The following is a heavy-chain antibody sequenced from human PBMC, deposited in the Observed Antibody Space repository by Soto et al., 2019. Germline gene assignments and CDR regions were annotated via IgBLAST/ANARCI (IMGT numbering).Heavy chain of an antibody. CDR1: GGSISSGDYY. D-gene: IGHD6-13*01. CDR2: IYYSGST. J-gene: IGHJ4*02. Sequence: SETLSLTCTVSGGSISSGDYYWSWIRQPPGKGLEWIGYIYYSGSTYYNPSLKSRVTISVDTSKNQFSLKLSSVTAADTAVYYCARCIAAAGPIDYWGQGTLVTVPQ. CDR3: ARCIAAAGPIDY. V-gene: IGHV4-30-4*01.